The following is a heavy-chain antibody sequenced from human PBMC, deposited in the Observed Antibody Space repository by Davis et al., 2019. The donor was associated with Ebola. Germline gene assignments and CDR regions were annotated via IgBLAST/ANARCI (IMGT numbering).Heavy chain of an antibody. Sequence: GESLKISCTGSEYSFTRQWLGRLRQIPRKGPERLGMIPPADSDTRYSPSFRGQFIFSVDKSINTAYLQWNSLKASDTGMYYGARDRDYNNYEGNFDYWGQGTLVTVSS. CDR1: EYSFTRQW. J-gene: IGHJ4*02. V-gene: IGHV5-51*01. D-gene: IGHD4-11*01. CDR3: ARDRDYNNYEGNFDY. CDR2: IPPADSDT.